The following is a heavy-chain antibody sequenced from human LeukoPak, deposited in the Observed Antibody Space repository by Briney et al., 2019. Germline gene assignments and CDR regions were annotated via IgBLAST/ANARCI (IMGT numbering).Heavy chain of an antibody. Sequence: TGGSLKLSCAASGFTFSGSAMHGVRQASGKGLEWVGRIRSKANSYATAYAASVKGRFTISRDDSKNTAYLQMNSLKTEDTAVYYCTRGIRDYYYYYYMDVWGKGTTVTVSS. V-gene: IGHV3-73*01. CDR3: TRGIRDYYYYYYMDV. D-gene: IGHD2-21*01. CDR2: IRSKANSYAT. CDR1: GFTFSGSA. J-gene: IGHJ6*03.